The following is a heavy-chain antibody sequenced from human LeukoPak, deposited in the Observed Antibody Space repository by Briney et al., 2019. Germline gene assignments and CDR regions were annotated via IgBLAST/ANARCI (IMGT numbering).Heavy chain of an antibody. Sequence: GGSLRLSCAASGFTFSSYVMHWVRQAPGKGLEWMAGISYDESNEYYADSVKGRFTISRDNSKNTLYLQMNSLRPEDTAVYYCARDPTSWYRDHFDNWGQGTLVTVSS. J-gene: IGHJ4*02. CDR2: ISYDESNE. CDR1: GFTFSSYV. D-gene: IGHD6-13*01. CDR3: ARDPTSWYRDHFDN. V-gene: IGHV3-30*04.